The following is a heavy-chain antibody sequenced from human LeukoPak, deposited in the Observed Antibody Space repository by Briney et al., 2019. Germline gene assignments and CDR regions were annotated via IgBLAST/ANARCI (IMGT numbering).Heavy chain of an antibody. CDR1: GGSFSGYY. Sequence: SETLSLTCAVYGGSFSGYYWSWIRQPPGKGLEWIWEINHSGSTNYNPSLKSRVTISVDTSKNQFSLKLSSVTAADTAVYYCARGGRTRPTHGIAAAGVAGSWFDPWGQGTLVTVSS. J-gene: IGHJ5*02. CDR3: ARGGRTRPTHGIAAAGVAGSWFDP. CDR2: INHSGST. D-gene: IGHD6-13*01. V-gene: IGHV4-34*01.